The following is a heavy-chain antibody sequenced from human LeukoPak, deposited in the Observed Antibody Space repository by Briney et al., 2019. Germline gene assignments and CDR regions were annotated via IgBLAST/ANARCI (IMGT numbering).Heavy chain of an antibody. V-gene: IGHV1-2*02. Sequence: EASVKVSCKASGYTFTGYYIHWVRQAPGQGLEWMGWINPNNGATTYAQNFQGRVTMTTDTSISTAYMELSSLRSDDTAVYYCARAPEPGCSGSNCLLTENWFDPWGQGTLVTVSS. J-gene: IGHJ5*02. CDR3: ARAPEPGCSGSNCLLTENWFDP. D-gene: IGHD2-2*01. CDR1: GYTFTGYY. CDR2: INPNNGAT.